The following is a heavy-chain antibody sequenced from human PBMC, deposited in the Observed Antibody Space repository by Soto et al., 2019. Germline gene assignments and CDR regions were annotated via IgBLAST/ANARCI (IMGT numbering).Heavy chain of an antibody. Sequence: ASVKVSCKASGYTFTSYAMHWVRQAPGQGLEWMGIINPSGGSTSYAQKFQGRVTMTRDTSTSTVYMELSSLRSEDTAVYYCARGGVLMVYATYYFDYWGQGTLVTVSS. D-gene: IGHD2-8*01. J-gene: IGHJ4*02. CDR2: INPSGGST. CDR3: ARGGVLMVYATYYFDY. V-gene: IGHV1-46*03. CDR1: GYTFTSYA.